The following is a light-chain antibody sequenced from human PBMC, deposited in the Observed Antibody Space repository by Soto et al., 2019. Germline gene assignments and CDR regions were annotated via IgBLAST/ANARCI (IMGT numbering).Light chain of an antibody. CDR2: DAS. Sequence: IGFTQSPSTLCLSPGERSTLSSRASQSVISYLAWYQQKPGQAPRLLIYDASKRATGIPARFSGSGSGTDFTLTITSLEPEAFEVYSCKQRRKCPPVVGGGNXVDSK. CDR1: QSVISY. CDR3: KQRRKCPPV. V-gene: IGKV3-11*01. J-gene: IGKJ4*01.